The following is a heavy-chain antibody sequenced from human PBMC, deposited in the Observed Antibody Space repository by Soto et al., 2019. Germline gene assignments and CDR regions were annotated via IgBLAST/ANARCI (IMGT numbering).Heavy chain of an antibody. V-gene: IGHV3-74*01. D-gene: IGHD3-22*01. CDR3: ARTRDTSSYYYDYFDY. CDR1: GFTFSSYW. J-gene: IGHJ4*02. Sequence: PGGSLRLSCVASGFTFSSYWMHWVRQAPGKGLVWVSRINSDGSSRRYADSVKGRFTISRDNAKNTLYLQMNSLRAEDTAVYYCARTRDTSSYYYDYFDYWGQGTLVTVSS. CDR2: INSDGSSR.